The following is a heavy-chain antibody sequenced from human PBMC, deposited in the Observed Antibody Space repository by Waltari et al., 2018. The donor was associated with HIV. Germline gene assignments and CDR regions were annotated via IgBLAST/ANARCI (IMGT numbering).Heavy chain of an antibody. Sequence: QVQLVESGGGVVQPGTALRLSCVASGFNFNGFGMHWVRQAPGKGLEWLAVIWFDGKKTLYPESMRGRITISRDNSRNALFLQMNSLTAGDTATYYCVREKGSSTGLYYGMDVWGQGTTVTVSS. V-gene: IGHV3-33*03. D-gene: IGHD2-2*01. CDR1: GFNFNGFG. CDR3: VREKGSSTGLYYGMDV. CDR2: IWFDGKKT. J-gene: IGHJ6*02.